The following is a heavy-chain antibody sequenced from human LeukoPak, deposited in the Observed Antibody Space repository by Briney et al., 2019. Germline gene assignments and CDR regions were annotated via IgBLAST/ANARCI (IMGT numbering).Heavy chain of an antibody. J-gene: IGHJ6*04. CDR2: ISSSSSYI. Sequence: GSLRLSCAASGFTFSSYSMNWVRQAPGKGLEWVSSISSSSSYIYYADSVKGRFTISRDNAKNSLYLQMNSLRAEDTAVYYCARRPSGYCSGGSCYPVYYYYGMDVWGKGTTVTVSS. CDR1: GFTFSSYS. V-gene: IGHV3-21*01. CDR3: ARRPSGYCSGGSCYPVYYYYGMDV. D-gene: IGHD2-15*01.